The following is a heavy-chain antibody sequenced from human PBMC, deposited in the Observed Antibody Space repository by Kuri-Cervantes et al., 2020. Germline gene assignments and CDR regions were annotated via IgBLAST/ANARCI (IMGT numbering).Heavy chain of an antibody. V-gene: IGHV3-23*01. CDR1: GVTFSSYA. J-gene: IGHJ4*02. D-gene: IGHD6-13*01. CDR2: ISSSGGST. CDR3: ASLRWYTSSEY. Sequence: GGSLRLSCAASGVTFSSYAMSWVRQAPGKGLEWVSAISSSGGSTYYADSVKGRFTISRDNSKNTLYLQMNSLRAEDTAVYYCASLRWYTSSEYWGQGTLVTVSS.